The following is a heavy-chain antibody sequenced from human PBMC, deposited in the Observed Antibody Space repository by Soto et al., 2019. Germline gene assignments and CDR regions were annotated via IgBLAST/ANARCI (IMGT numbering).Heavy chain of an antibody. J-gene: IGHJ5*02. CDR3: ARVYSSGWARLGP. V-gene: IGHV3-21*01. Sequence: GKGLEWVSSISSSSSYIYYADSVKGRFTISRDNAKNSLYLQMNSLRAEDTAVYYCARVYSSGWARLGPCGQGTLVT. CDR2: ISSSSSYI. D-gene: IGHD6-19*01.